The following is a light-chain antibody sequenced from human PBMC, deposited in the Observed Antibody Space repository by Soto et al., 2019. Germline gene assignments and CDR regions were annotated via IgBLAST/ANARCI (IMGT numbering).Light chain of an antibody. CDR1: SSDVGGYNY. V-gene: IGLV2-11*01. CDR3: SSYAGSNIGV. J-gene: IGLJ3*02. Sequence: QSALTQPRSVSGSPGQSVTISCTGTSSDVGGYNYVSWYQQHPGKAPKLIIYEVNKRPSGVPDRFSGSKSGNTASLTVSGLQAEDEADYYCSSYAGSNIGVFGGGTKVTVL. CDR2: EVN.